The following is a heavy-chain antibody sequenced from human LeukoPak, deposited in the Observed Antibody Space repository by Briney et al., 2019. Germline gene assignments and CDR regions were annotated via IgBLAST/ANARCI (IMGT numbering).Heavy chain of an antibody. CDR1: GGSFSGYY. Sequence: KTSETLSLTCAVYGGSFSGYYWSWIRQPPGKGLEWIGEINHSGSTNYNPSLKSRVTISVDTSKNQFSLKLSSVTAADTAVYYYARGSGADYWGQGTLVTVSS. CDR3: ARGSGADY. V-gene: IGHV4-34*01. D-gene: IGHD3-10*01. J-gene: IGHJ4*02. CDR2: INHSGST.